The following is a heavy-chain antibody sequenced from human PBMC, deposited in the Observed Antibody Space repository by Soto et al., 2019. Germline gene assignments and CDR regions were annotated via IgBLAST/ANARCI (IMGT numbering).Heavy chain of an antibody. J-gene: IGHJ6*03. D-gene: IGHD2-2*01. CDR3: GRGQIVPAAPLNYYSYMDV. Sequence: QVQLVQSGAEVKKPGSSVKVSCKASGGTFSSYTISWVRQAPGQGLEWMGRIIPILGIANYAQKFQGRVTITADKSTTTAYRGLSSLRSEEPALYYCGRGQIVPAAPLNYYSYMDVWGKGPRSPSP. V-gene: IGHV1-69*02. CDR1: GGTFSSYT. CDR2: IIPILGIA.